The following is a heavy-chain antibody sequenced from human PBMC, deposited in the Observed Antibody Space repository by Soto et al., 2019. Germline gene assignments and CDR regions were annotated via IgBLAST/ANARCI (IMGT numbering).Heavy chain of an antibody. CDR3: ARRYGKNAFDI. D-gene: IGHD5-18*01. CDR2: IYYSGST. J-gene: IGHJ3*02. CDR1: GGSISSYY. Sequence: QVQLQESGPGLVKPSETLSLTCTVSGGSISSYYWSWIRQPPGKGLEWIGYIYYSGSTNYHPSLRSRVTISVDTAKNQFSLKLSSVTAANTAVYYCARRYGKNAFDIWGQGTMGTVS. V-gene: IGHV4-59*01.